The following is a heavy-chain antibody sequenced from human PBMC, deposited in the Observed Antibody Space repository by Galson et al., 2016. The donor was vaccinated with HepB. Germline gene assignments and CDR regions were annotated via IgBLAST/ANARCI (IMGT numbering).Heavy chain of an antibody. CDR3: ARDLSLGSGSD. V-gene: IGHV3-48*01. CDR2: ISSSSSTI. J-gene: IGHJ4*02. CDR1: GFTFSSYS. Sequence: SLRLSCAASGFTFSSYSMNWVRQAPGKGLEWVSYISSSSSTIYYADSMKGRFTISRDDSKNTLYLQMNNLGAEDTAVYYCARDLSLGSGSDWGQGTLVTVSS. D-gene: IGHD3-10*01.